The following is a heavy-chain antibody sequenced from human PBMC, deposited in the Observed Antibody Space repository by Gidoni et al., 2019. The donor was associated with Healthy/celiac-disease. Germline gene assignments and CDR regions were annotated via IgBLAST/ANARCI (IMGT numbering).Heavy chain of an antibody. CDR2: ISCNSGSI. D-gene: IGHD6-19*01. J-gene: IGHJ5*02. CDR1: GFTFDDYA. Sequence: EVQLVESGGGLVQPGRSLRLSCAASGFTFDDYAMHWVRQAPGKGLEGGSGISCNSGSIGDADSVKGRFTISRDNAKNSLYLQMNSLRAEDTALYYCAKDPGYSSGPTGWFDPWGQGTLVTVSS. CDR3: AKDPGYSSGPTGWFDP. V-gene: IGHV3-9*01.